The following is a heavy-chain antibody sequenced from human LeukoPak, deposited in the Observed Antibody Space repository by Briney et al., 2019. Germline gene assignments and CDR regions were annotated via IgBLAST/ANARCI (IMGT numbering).Heavy chain of an antibody. CDR1: GFTFTNYW. Sequence: PGGSLRLSCAASGFTFTNYWMLWVRQTTEKGLVWVSRINSDGSSTSYADSVKGRFTISRDNAKNTLYLQMNSLRAEDTAVYYCARAVAAAGTRYYYYYMDVWGKGTTVTISS. CDR3: ARAVAAAGTRYYYYYMDV. J-gene: IGHJ6*03. CDR2: INSDGSST. V-gene: IGHV3-74*01. D-gene: IGHD6-13*01.